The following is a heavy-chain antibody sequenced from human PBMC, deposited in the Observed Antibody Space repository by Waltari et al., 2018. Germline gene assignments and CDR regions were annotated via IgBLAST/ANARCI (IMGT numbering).Heavy chain of an antibody. V-gene: IGHV1-2*02. CDR3: ARSGYYYDSSGYYQFDY. Sequence: QVQLVQSGAEVKKPGASVKVSCKASGYTFTGYYMHWVRQAPGQGLEWMGWINPNSGGTNYAQKFQGRVTMTRDTSISTAYMELSRLRSDDTAVYYCARSGYYYDSSGYYQFDYWGQGTLVTVSS. CDR2: INPNSGGT. J-gene: IGHJ4*02. D-gene: IGHD3-22*01. CDR1: GYTFTGYY.